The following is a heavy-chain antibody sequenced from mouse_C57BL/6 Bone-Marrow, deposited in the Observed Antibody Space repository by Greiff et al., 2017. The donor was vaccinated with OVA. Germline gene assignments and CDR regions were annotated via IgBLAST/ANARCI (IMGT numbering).Heavy chain of an antibody. CDR3: AASYYDYDYYSGC. D-gene: IGHD2-4*01. CDR2: IDPSDSYT. V-gene: IGHV1-59*01. Sequence: QVQLQQPGAELVRPGTSVKLSCKASGYTFTSYWMHWVKQRPGQGLEWIGVIDPSDSYTNYNQKFKGKATLTVDTSSSTAYMQLSSLTSEDSAVYCCAASYYDYDYYSGCWGPGTTLTVSS. J-gene: IGHJ2*01. CDR1: GYTFTSYW.